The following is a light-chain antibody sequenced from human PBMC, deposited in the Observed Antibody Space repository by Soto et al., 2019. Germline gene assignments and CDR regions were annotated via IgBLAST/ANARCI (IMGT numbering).Light chain of an antibody. CDR2: EVS. CDR3: NSYGSTSTRYV. CDR1: SSDVGGYNY. J-gene: IGLJ1*01. V-gene: IGLV2-14*01. Sequence: QSVLTQPASVSGSPGQSITISCTGTSSDVGGYNYVSWYQQHPGKAPKLMIYEVSNRPSGVSNRFSGSKSGNTASLTISGLQAEDEADYFCNSYGSTSTRYVFGPGTKLTVL.